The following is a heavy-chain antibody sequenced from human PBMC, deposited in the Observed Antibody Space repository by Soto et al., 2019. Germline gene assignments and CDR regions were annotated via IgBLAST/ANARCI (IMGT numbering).Heavy chain of an antibody. V-gene: IGHV5-10-1*01. CDR1: GYSFTSYW. J-gene: IGHJ6*02. CDR3: ARPGNGDYYGSGSYYYYGMDV. CDR2: IDHSDSYT. D-gene: IGHD3-10*01. Sequence: GESLKISCKGSGYSFTSYWISWVRQMPGKGLEWMGRIDHSDSYTNYSPSFQGHVTISADKSISTAYLQWSSLKASDTAMYYCARPGNGDYYGSGSYYYYGMDVWGQGTTVTVSS.